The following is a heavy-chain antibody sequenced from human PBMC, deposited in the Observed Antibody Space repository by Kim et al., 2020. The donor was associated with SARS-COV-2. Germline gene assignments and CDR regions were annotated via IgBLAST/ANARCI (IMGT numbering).Heavy chain of an antibody. D-gene: IGHD6-6*01. CDR3: ARPLSSSRYYYYGMDV. CDR1: GFTFSIYW. CDR2: IIQDGSEK. Sequence: GGSLRLSCAASGFTFSIYWMSWFRQAPGKGLERVANIIQDGSEKYSVDSVKGRFTISRDNAKNSLYLQMNSLRAEDTAVYYCARPLSSSRYYYYGMDVWGQGTTVTVSS. V-gene: IGHV3-7*01. J-gene: IGHJ6*02.